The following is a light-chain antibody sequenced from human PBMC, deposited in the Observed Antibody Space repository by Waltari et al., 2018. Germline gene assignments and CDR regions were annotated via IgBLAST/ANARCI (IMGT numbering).Light chain of an antibody. CDR1: HSLVPVDGKTY. CDR2: WFF. CDR3: MQGTRWPYP. Sequence: AMTQSPVSLPVTLAQAASIYCKPSHSLVPVDGKTYLNWFHKRPDPSPRRLIYWFFYRDSGVPDIFSGSGSGTDFSQRISRVEAEDVGLYYCMQGTRWPYPFGQGTPLDIK. J-gene: IGKJ2*01. V-gene: IGKV2-30*02.